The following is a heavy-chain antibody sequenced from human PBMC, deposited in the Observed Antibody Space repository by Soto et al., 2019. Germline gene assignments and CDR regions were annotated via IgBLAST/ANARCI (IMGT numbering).Heavy chain of an antibody. CDR3: VKDSYIFYSNGRYSMGV. CDR1: GFRFPNYG. CDR2: ASYDGDIK. V-gene: IGHV3-30*18. D-gene: IGHD3-22*01. J-gene: IGHJ6*02. Sequence: GGSLRLSCAASGFRFPNYGMHWVRRAPGKRLEWVAAASYDGDIKFYADSVKGRFTISRDNSQNTLFLQMNSLRVEDTAVYYCVKDSYIFYSNGRYSMGVWGQGTTVTVSS.